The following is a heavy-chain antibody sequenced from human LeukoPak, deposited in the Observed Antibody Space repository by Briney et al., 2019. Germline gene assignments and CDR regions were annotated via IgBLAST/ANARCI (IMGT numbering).Heavy chain of an antibody. CDR3: ARHYRVPDRGSYSENWFDP. Sequence: TSGTLSLTCAVSGGSISSSNWWSWVRQPPGKGLEWIGEIYHSGSTNYNPSLKSRVTISVDKSKNQFSLKLSSVTAADTAVYYCARHYRVPDRGSYSENWFDPWGQGTLVTVSS. V-gene: IGHV4-4*02. J-gene: IGHJ5*02. CDR2: IYHSGST. CDR1: GGSISSSNW. D-gene: IGHD1-26*01.